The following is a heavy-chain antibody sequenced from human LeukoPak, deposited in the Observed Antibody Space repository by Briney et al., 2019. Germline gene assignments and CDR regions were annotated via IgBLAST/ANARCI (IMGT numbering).Heavy chain of an antibody. Sequence: PSGTLSLTCAVSGGSISSSNWWSWVRQPPGKGLEWIGEIYHSGSTNYNPSLKSRVTISVDKSKNQFSLKLSSVTAADTAVYYCASQPYIYYAKGVYYYYGMDVWGQGTTVTVSS. D-gene: IGHD1-26*01. J-gene: IGHJ6*02. CDR3: ASQPYIYYAKGVYYYYGMDV. V-gene: IGHV4-4*02. CDR2: IYHSGST. CDR1: GGSISSSNW.